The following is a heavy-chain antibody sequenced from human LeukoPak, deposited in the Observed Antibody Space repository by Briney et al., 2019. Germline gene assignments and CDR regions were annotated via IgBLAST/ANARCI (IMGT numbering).Heavy chain of an antibody. J-gene: IGHJ4*02. CDR3: AARGGSGWSYFDY. CDR1: GGTFSSYA. D-gene: IGHD6-19*01. V-gene: IGHV1-69*05. CDR2: IIPIFGTA. Sequence: SVKVSCKASGGTFSSYAISWVRQAPGQGLEWMGGIIPIFGTANYAQKFQGRVTITTDESTSTAYMELSSLRSEDTAVYYCAARGGSGWSYFDYWGQGTLVTVSS.